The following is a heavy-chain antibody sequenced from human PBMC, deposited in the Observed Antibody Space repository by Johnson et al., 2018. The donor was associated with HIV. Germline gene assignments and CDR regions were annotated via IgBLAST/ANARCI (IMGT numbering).Heavy chain of an antibody. CDR3: TVHSGERTDHDAFDI. CDR2: ISY. V-gene: IGHV3-30*03. Sequence: QVQLVESGGGVVQPGRSLRLSCAASGFTFSSYGMHWVRQAPGKGLEWVAVISYAASVKGRFTISRDDSKNTAYLQMNSLKTEDTAVYYCTVHSGERTDHDAFDIWGQGTMVTVSS. J-gene: IGHJ3*02. CDR1: GFTFSSYG. D-gene: IGHD1-26*01.